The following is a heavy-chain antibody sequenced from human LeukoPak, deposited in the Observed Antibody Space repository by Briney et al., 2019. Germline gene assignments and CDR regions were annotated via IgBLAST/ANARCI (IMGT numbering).Heavy chain of an antibody. D-gene: IGHD3-3*01. CDR1: GYTFTGYS. CDR2: ISAYNGNT. Sequence: GASVTVSFKASGYTFTGYSISWVRQAPGQGLEWMGWISAYNGNTNYAQKLQGRVTMTTDTSTSTAYMELRSLRSDDTAVYYCARVGNSGYYRAFDIWGQGTMVTVSS. J-gene: IGHJ3*02. CDR3: ARVGNSGYYRAFDI. V-gene: IGHV1-18*01.